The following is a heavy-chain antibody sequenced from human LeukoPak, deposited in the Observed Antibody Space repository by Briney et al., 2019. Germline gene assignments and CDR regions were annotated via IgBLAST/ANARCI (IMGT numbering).Heavy chain of an antibody. V-gene: IGHV3-23*01. D-gene: IGHD1-26*01. Sequence: GGSLRLSCTASGFTLTNHAVSWVRQAPGKGLEWVSAEGSAGGTYYTDSVKGRFTISRDNSQNTLSLQLNSLRVEDTAVYYCASRTWIGAGYYAFDIWGQGTMVTVSS. CDR3: ASRTWIGAGYYAFDI. CDR1: GFTLTNHA. J-gene: IGHJ3*02. CDR2: EGSAGGT.